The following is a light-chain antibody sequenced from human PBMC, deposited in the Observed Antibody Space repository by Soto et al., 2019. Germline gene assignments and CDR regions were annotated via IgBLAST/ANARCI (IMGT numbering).Light chain of an antibody. CDR1: QSVRSER. CDR2: DAS. Sequence: EIVMTKSPVTLSLSPGDRATLSCRASQSVRSERLAWYQQKRGQAPTLLIFDASSRASGTPERFSGSGSGTDFTLTISRLEPEDFAVYYCQEYDGAPPITFGLGTRLEIK. CDR3: QEYDGAPPIT. J-gene: IGKJ5*01. V-gene: IGKV3-20*01.